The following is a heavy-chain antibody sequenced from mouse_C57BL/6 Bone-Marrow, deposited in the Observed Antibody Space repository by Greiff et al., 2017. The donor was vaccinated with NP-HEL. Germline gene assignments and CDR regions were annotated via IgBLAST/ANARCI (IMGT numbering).Heavy chain of an antibody. J-gene: IGHJ4*01. Sequence: EVQLQQSGPVLVKPGASVKMSCKASGYTFTDYYMNWVKQSHGKSLEWIGVINPYNGGTSYNQKFKGKATLTVDKSSSTAYMELNSLTSEDSAVYYCARDYYGSSNHYAMDYWGQGTSVTVSS. CDR1: GYTFTDYY. CDR3: ARDYYGSSNHYAMDY. D-gene: IGHD1-1*01. CDR2: INPYNGGT. V-gene: IGHV1-19*01.